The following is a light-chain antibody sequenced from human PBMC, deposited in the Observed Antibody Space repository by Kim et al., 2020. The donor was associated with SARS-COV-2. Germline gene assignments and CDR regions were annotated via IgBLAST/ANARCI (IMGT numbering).Light chain of an antibody. V-gene: IGKV3-15*01. CDR2: GAS. CDR1: QTIYND. Sequence: GAPGERATLSCRASQTIYNDLAWYQQKPGQAPRPLIYGASTRATGVPARFSGSGSGTDFTLTISSLQAEDFAIYFCQQKHYWPLTFGGGTKVDIK. CDR3: QQKHYWPLT. J-gene: IGKJ4*01.